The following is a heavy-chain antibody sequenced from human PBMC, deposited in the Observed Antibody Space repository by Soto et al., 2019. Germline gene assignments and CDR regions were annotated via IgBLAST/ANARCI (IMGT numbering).Heavy chain of an antibody. D-gene: IGHD4-17*01. J-gene: IGHJ4*02. CDR2: VSYSGST. CDR3: ARASPYGDYALDY. CDR1: GGSISSYY. Sequence: SETLSLTCTVSGGSISSYYWIWIRQPPGKGLEWIGYVSYSGSTNYNPSLKSRPTISVDTSKNQFSLKLRSVTAADTAVYYCARASPYGDYALDYWGQGTLVTVSS. V-gene: IGHV4-59*01.